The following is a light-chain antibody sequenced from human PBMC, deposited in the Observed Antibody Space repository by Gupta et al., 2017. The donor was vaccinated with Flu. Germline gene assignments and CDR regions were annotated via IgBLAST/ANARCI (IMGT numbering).Light chain of an antibody. V-gene: IGKV4-1*01. CDR1: QSVLYSSNNKNC. J-gene: IGKJ2*01. Sequence: DIVMTEFPDSLAVSLGERDAINCKSSQSVLYSSNNKNCLAWYQQKPGQPPKLLIYWASTRESGVPDRFSGSGSGTDFTLTISSLRAEDVAVYYCQQYYSTPYTFGQGTKLEIK. CDR3: QQYYSTPYT. CDR2: WAS.